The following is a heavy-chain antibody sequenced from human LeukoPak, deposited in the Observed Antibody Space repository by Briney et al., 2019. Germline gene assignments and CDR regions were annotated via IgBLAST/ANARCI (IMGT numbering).Heavy chain of an antibody. V-gene: IGHV3-48*04. CDR3: ARTDEYYYDGMIDY. J-gene: IGHJ4*02. CDR1: GITFSSYS. Sequence: PGGSLRLSCAASGITFSSYSMNWVRQAPGKGLEWVSYISSSGSTIYYADSVKGRFTISRDNAKNSLYLQMNSLRAEDTAVYYCARTDEYYYDGMIDYWGQGTLVTVSS. CDR2: ISSSGSTI. D-gene: IGHD3-22*01.